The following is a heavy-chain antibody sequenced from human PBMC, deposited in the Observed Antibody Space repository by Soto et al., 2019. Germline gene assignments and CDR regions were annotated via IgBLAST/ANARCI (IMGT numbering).Heavy chain of an antibody. J-gene: IGHJ4*02. Sequence: ASVKVSCKASGYTFTSYDINWVRQATGQGLEWMGWMNPNSGNTGYAQKFQGRVTMTRNTSISTAYMELSSLRSEDTAVYYCARAGRGESITMIVVVTFDYWGQGNLVTVSS. CDR2: MNPNSGNT. CDR1: GYTFTSYD. D-gene: IGHD3-22*01. V-gene: IGHV1-8*01. CDR3: ARAGRGESITMIVVVTFDY.